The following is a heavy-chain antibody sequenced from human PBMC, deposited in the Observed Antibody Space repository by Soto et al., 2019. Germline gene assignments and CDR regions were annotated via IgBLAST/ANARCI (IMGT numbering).Heavy chain of an antibody. V-gene: IGHV3-23*01. D-gene: IGHD4-17*01. CDR3: ASFPIYDYGYDDDY. CDR1: GFTFRRYA. Sequence: PGGSLRLSCAASGFTFRRYAMSWVRQAPGKGLEWVSTISGSGDTTYYKDSVKGRFTISRDNSKNTLYLQMNSLRAEDTAVYFCASFPIYDYGYDDDYWGQGXLVTVYS. CDR2: ISGSGDTT. J-gene: IGHJ4*02.